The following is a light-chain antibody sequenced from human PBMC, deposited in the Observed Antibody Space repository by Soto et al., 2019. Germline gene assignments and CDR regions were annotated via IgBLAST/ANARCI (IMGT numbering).Light chain of an antibody. J-gene: IGKJ4*01. CDR2: GAT. CDR1: ETVSRNY. Sequence: DIVLTQFPGTLSLSPGERATLSCRASETVSRNYLAWYQQNPGQGPRLLIYGATNRAAGIPDRFSGSGSGTDFTLTISRLEPEDFAVYYCQQYSKRPLTFGGGT. V-gene: IGKV3-20*01. CDR3: QQYSKRPLT.